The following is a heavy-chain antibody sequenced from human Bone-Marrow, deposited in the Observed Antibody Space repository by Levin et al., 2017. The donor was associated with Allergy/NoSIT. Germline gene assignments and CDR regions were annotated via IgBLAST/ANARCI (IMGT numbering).Heavy chain of an antibody. CDR2: IYPGDSDV. Sequence: GESLKISCQGFGFDFSKYWIAWVRQLPGKDLEWMGDIYPGDSDVRYSPSFQGQVTISADSPISTVYLHWNSLKAADTAIYYCARPQWELTDYYGLDVWGQGTTVTVSS. CDR1: GFDFSKYW. J-gene: IGHJ6*02. CDR3: ARPQWELTDYYGLDV. D-gene: IGHD4-23*01. V-gene: IGHV5-51*01.